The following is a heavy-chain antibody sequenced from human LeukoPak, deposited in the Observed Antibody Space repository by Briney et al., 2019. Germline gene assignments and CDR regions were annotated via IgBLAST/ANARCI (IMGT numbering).Heavy chain of an antibody. CDR3: ARQRRQSSSWYQNWFDP. J-gene: IGHJ5*02. Sequence: SETLSLTCTVSGGSISSSSYYWGWIRQPPGKGLEWIGSIYYSGSTYYNPSLKSRVTISVDTSKNQFSLKLSSVTAADPAVYYCARQRRQSSSWYQNWFDPWGQGTLVTVSS. D-gene: IGHD6-13*01. CDR2: IYYSGST. CDR1: GGSISSSSYY. V-gene: IGHV4-39*01.